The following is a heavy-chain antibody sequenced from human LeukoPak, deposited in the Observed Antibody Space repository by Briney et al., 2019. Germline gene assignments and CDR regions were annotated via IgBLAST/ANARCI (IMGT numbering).Heavy chain of an antibody. CDR3: ARHKSPTAMARWGFDY. CDR2: INHSGST. J-gene: IGHJ4*02. D-gene: IGHD5-18*01. V-gene: IGHV4-34*01. CDR1: GGSFSGYY. Sequence: SETLSLTCAVYGGSFSGYYWSWIRQPPGKGLEWIGEINHSGSTDYNPSLKSRVTISVDTSKNQFSLKLSSVTAADTAVYYCARHKSPTAMARWGFDYWDQGTLVTVSS.